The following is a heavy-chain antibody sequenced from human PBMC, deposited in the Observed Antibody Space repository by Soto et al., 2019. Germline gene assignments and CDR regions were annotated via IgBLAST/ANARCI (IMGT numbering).Heavy chain of an antibody. CDR3: ARAKGGATARLYFDY. V-gene: IGHV3-53*01. J-gene: IGHJ4*02. D-gene: IGHD1-26*01. Sequence: PGVPLRLSCAASGFTASSNYMSLVRQAQGKGLEGVSVIYSGGSTYYADSVKGRFTISRDNSKNTLYLQMNSLRAEDTAVYYCARAKGGATARLYFDYWGQGTLVTVSS. CDR1: GFTASSNY. CDR2: IYSGGST.